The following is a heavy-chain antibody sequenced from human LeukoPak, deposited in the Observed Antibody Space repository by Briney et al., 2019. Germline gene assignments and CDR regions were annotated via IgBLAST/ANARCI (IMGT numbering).Heavy chain of an antibody. CDR3: AKTPRITMIVVVQYYFDY. D-gene: IGHD3-22*01. J-gene: IGHJ4*02. CDR2: ISGSGGST. Sequence: PGGSLRLSCAASGFTFSSYAMSWVRQAPGKGLEWVSAISGSGGSTYYADSVKGRFTISRDNSKNTLYLQMNSLRAEDTAVYYCAKTPRITMIVVVQYYFDYWGQGTLVTVSS. CDR1: GFTFSSYA. V-gene: IGHV3-23*01.